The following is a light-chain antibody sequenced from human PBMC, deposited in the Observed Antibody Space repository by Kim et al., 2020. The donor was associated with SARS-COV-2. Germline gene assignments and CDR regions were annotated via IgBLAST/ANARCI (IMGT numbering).Light chain of an antibody. V-gene: IGLV3-25*03. CDR2: KDT. Sequence: SPGQAARFTCTGEALAKQLAYWYQLRPGQAPVLAIYKDTERTSGIPERFSGSTSGTTVTLTISGVQAEDEADYYCQSADTTGTSVLFGGGTQLTVL. CDR3: QSADTTGTSVL. J-gene: IGLJ2*01. CDR1: ALAKQL.